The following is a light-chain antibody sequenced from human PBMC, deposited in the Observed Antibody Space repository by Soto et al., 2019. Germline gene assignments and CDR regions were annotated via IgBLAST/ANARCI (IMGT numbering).Light chain of an antibody. CDR2: EGS. CDR1: SSDVGSYNL. V-gene: IGLV2-23*01. J-gene: IGLJ3*02. Sequence: QSALTQPASVSGSPGQSITISCTGTSSDVGSYNLVSWYQQYPGKAPKLMICEGSKRPSGVSNRFSGSKSGNTASLTISGRQAEDEADYYWCSYAGSSTWVFGGGAKVTVL. CDR3: CSYAGSSTWV.